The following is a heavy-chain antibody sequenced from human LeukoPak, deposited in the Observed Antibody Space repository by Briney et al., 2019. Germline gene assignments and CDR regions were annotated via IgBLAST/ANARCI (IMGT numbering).Heavy chain of an antibody. D-gene: IGHD2-8*01. CDR3: AREARGTRAAFDV. Sequence: GGSLRLSCAASGFTFSSYWMSWVRQAPGKGLEWAASIKEDGTHKYYVGSVRGRFTISRDNAKNSLYLQMNSLRAEDTAIYYCAREARGTRAAFDVWGQGTMVTVFS. J-gene: IGHJ3*01. CDR1: GFTFSSYW. V-gene: IGHV3-7*01. CDR2: IKEDGTHK.